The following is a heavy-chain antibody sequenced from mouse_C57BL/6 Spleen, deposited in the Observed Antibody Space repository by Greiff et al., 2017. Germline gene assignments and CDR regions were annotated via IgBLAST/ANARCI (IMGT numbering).Heavy chain of an antibody. Sequence: EVMLVESGGGLVKPGGSLKLSCAASGFTFSDYGMHWVRQAPEKGLEWVAYISSGSSTIYYADTVKGRFTISRDNAKNTLFLEMTSLRSEDTAMYYCARSAYDYDRYFGVRGTGATVTGSS. CDR3: ARSAYDYDRYFGV. CDR2: ISSGSSTI. D-gene: IGHD2-4*01. V-gene: IGHV5-17*01. J-gene: IGHJ1*03. CDR1: GFTFSDYG.